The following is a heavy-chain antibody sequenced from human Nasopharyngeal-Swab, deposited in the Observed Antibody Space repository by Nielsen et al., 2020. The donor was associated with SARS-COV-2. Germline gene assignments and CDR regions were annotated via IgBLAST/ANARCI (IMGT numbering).Heavy chain of an antibody. CDR3: ARAGKPKPRLPILYSGSYHDKKYSFDYFDD. D-gene: IGHD1-26*01. V-gene: IGHV4-59*01. J-gene: IGHJ4*02. Sequence: SETLSLTCTVSGGSISNSYWSWIRQPPGKGLEWIGYIYYSGSTNYNPSLKGRVPISVDTSKNKFSLKLSSVTAADTAVYYCARAGKPKPRLPILYSGSYHDKKYSFDYFDDWGQGTLVTVSS. CDR2: IYYSGST. CDR1: GGSISNSY.